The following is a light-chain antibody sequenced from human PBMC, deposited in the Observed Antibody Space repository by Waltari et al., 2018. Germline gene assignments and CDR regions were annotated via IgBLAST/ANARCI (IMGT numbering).Light chain of an antibody. CDR3: LQDYLYPYT. J-gene: IGKJ2*01. V-gene: IGKV1-6*01. Sequence: TYRASQPIRGDLGWYQQKPGNAPKLLIFAASNLQSGVPTRFAGSGFGTDFVLTISSLQPEDFATYYCLQDYLYPYTFGQGTKLEIK. CDR2: AAS. CDR1: QPIRGD.